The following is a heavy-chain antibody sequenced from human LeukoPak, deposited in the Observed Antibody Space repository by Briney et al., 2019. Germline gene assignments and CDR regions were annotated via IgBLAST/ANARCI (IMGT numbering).Heavy chain of an antibody. CDR1: GYTFTSYY. V-gene: IGHV1-46*01. J-gene: IGHJ6*04. CDR2: INPSGGST. CDR3: ARENSGYHYYYYYGMDV. Sequence: ASVKVSCKASGYTFTSYYMHWVRQAPGQGLEWMGIINPSGGSTSYAQKFQGRVTMTRDMSTSTVYMELSSLRSEDTAVYYCARENSGYHYYYYYGMDVWGKGTTVTVSS. D-gene: IGHD5-12*01.